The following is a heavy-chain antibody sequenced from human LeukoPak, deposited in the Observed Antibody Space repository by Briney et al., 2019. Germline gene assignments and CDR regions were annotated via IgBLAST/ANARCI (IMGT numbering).Heavy chain of an antibody. CDR3: ARSTSVRTVTRWFDP. J-gene: IGHJ5*02. CDR1: GGSISSYY. CDR2: IYYNGGT. V-gene: IGHV4-59*01. D-gene: IGHD4-11*01. Sequence: SETLSLTCTVSGGSISSYYWGWIRQPPGKGLEWIGYIYYNGGTNYNPSLKSRVTISVDTAKNQFSLKLSSVTAADTAVYYCARSTSVRTVTRWFDPWGQGTLVTVSS.